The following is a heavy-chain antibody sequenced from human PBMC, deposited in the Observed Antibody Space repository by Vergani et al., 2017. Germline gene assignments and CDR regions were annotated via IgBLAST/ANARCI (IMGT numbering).Heavy chain of an antibody. Sequence: QVQLVQSGAEVKKPGASVKVSCKASGYTFTSYGISWVRQAPGQGLEWMGWISAYNGNTNYAQKLQGRVTMTTDTSTSTAYMELRSLRSDDTAVYYCARDVFLVGATSVWAWGGARNAGPAEYFQHWGQGTLVTVSS. D-gene: IGHD1-26*01. J-gene: IGHJ1*01. CDR2: ISAYNGNT. CDR3: ARDVFLVGATSVWAWGGARNAGPAEYFQH. V-gene: IGHV1-18*01. CDR1: GYTFTSYG.